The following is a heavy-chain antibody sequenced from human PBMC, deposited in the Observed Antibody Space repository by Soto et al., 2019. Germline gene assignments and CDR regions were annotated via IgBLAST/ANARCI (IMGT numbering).Heavy chain of an antibody. CDR2: IDPSDSYT. V-gene: IGHV5-10-1*01. CDR1: GYSFTSYW. CDR3: ARTYYDYVWGSYRYVLNYYYYYGMDV. Sequence: PGESLKISCKGSGYSFTSYWISWVRQMPGKGLEWMGRIDPSDSYTNYSPSFQGHVTISADKSISTAYLQWSSLKASGTAMYYCARTYYDYVWGSYRYVLNYYYYYGMDVWGQGTTVTVSS. J-gene: IGHJ6*02. D-gene: IGHD3-16*02.